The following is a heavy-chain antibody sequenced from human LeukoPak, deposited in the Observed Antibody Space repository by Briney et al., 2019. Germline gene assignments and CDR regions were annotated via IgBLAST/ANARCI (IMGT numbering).Heavy chain of an antibody. D-gene: IGHD2-21*02. CDR1: GYTFTGYY. Sequence: ASVKVSCKASGYTFTGYYMHWVRQAPGQGLEWIGRIYPNSGGTNYAQKFQGRVTMTRDTSISTAYMELSRLRSDDTAVYYCASLPNLAYCGGDCYTHDYWGQGTLVTVSS. CDR2: IYPNSGGT. J-gene: IGHJ4*02. CDR3: ASLPNLAYCGGDCYTHDY. V-gene: IGHV1-2*06.